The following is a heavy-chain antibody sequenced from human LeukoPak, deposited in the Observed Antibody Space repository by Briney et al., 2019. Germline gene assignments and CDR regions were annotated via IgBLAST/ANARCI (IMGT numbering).Heavy chain of an antibody. Sequence: SETLSLTCTVSDGSISSSSYYWGWIHQPPGKGLEWIGTIYYSGSTYYSPSLESRVAISVDTSKNQFSLKLSSVTAADTAVYYCANYCSSSSCHIRRAFDIWGQGTMVTVSS. J-gene: IGHJ3*02. D-gene: IGHD2-2*02. V-gene: IGHV4-39*01. CDR1: DGSISSSSYY. CDR2: IYYSGST. CDR3: ANYCSSSSCHIRRAFDI.